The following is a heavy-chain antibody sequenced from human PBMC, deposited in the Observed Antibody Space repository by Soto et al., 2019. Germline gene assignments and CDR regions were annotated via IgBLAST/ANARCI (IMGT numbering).Heavy chain of an antibody. J-gene: IGHJ4*02. CDR3: ARDGYCSGGSCYTVPVFDY. V-gene: IGHV3-33*01. CDR1: GFTFGSYG. CDR2: IWYDGSNK. D-gene: IGHD2-15*01. Sequence: GGSLRLSCAACGFTFGSYGMHWGRQAPGKGLEWVAGIWYDGSNKYYADSVKGRFTISRDNSKNTRYLQMNSLRAEDTAVYYCARDGYCSGGSCYTVPVFDYWGQGP.